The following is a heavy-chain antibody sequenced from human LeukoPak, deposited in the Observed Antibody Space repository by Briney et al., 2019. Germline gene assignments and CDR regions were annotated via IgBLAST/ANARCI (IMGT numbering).Heavy chain of an antibody. CDR3: AKDFRRVWDILTGYFDY. Sequence: GRSLRLSCAASGFTFSSYGMHWVRQAPGKGLEWVAVISYDGSNKYYADSVKGRFTISRDNSKNTLYLQMNSLRAEDTAVYYCAKDFRRVWDILTGYFDYWGQGTLVTVSS. CDR1: GFTFSSYG. J-gene: IGHJ4*02. CDR2: ISYDGSNK. V-gene: IGHV3-30*18. D-gene: IGHD3-9*01.